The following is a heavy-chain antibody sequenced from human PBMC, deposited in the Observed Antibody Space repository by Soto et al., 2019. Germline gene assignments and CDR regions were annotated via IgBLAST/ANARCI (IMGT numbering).Heavy chain of an antibody. CDR1: GFTFTDYW. Sequence: PGGSLRLSCAASGFTFTDYWTHWVRQAPGKGLVWVSRINSDGSRTSYADSVTGRFTISRDNAKNTLYLQMNSLRVEDTALHYCARVALYYGSGVLPYYYGMDVWGQWTTVTVSS. V-gene: IGHV3-74*01. CDR3: ARVALYYGSGVLPYYYGMDV. CDR2: INSDGSRT. J-gene: IGHJ6*02. D-gene: IGHD3-10*01.